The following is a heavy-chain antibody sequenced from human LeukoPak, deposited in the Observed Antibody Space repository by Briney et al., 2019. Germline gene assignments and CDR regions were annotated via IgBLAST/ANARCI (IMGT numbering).Heavy chain of an antibody. CDR2: ISWNSGSI. CDR1: GFTFGEYA. Sequence: PGRSLRLSCAASGFTFGEYAMHWGRQAPGTGLECVSGISWNSGSIGYADSEKGRFTISRDSAKNSLYLQMNSLRAEDMALYYCAKGYSYGISYYFDYWGQGTLVTVSS. J-gene: IGHJ4*02. D-gene: IGHD5-18*01. V-gene: IGHV3-9*03. CDR3: AKGYSYGISYYFDY.